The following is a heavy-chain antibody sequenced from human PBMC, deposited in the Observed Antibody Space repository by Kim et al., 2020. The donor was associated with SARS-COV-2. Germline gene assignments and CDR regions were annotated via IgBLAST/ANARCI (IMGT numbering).Heavy chain of an antibody. J-gene: IGHJ4*02. CDR1: GFTFSSYA. CDR3: ARDATIHYGDYEYTTNYFDY. V-gene: IGHV3-30-3*01. D-gene: IGHD4-17*01. Sequence: GGSLRLSCAASGFTFSSYAMHWVRQAPGKGLEWVAVISYDGSNKYYADSVKGRFTISRDNSKNTLYLQMNSLRAEDTAVYYCARDATIHYGDYEYTTNYFDYWGQGTLVTVSS. CDR2: ISYDGSNK.